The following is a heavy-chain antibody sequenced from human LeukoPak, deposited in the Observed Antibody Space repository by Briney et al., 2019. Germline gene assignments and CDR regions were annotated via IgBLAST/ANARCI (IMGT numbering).Heavy chain of an antibody. Sequence: GGSLRLSCAVSGLPFSNHWMTWVRQAPGKGLERVANINQDGSEKYYVDSVKGRFSISRDNAKSSPYLQMNSLRVEDTAMYFCAREGYGDYHIWGQGTIVTVSS. CDR2: INQDGSEK. V-gene: IGHV3-7*01. D-gene: IGHD4-17*01. CDR1: GLPFSNHW. J-gene: IGHJ3*02. CDR3: AREGYGDYHI.